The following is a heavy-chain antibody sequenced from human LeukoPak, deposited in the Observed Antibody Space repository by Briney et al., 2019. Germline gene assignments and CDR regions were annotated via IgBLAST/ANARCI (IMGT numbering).Heavy chain of an antibody. V-gene: IGHV4-39*01. CDR1: GDSVSSSSYY. D-gene: IGHD3-16*01. CDR3: ASRMGGFDP. Sequence: SETLSLTCTVSGDSVSSSSYYWTWIRQAPGKRLEWIGTVYYTGSTYYNPSLKSRVTISADTAKNQFSLRLTSVTAADTAVYYCASRMGGFDPWGQGTLVTVSS. CDR2: VYYTGST. J-gene: IGHJ5*02.